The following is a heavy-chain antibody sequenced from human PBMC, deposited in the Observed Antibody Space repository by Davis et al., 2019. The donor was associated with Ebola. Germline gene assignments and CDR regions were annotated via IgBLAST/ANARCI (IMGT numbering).Heavy chain of an antibody. V-gene: IGHV3-74*01. CDR2: IDTDGSIT. J-gene: IGHJ4*02. CDR1: GFSVSYSY. D-gene: IGHD1-14*01. CDR3: ARDVAGRAGY. Sequence: GESLKISCAGSGFSVSYSYMNWVRQAPGKGLEWVSRIDTDGSITDYADSVRGRFTISRDNAKNTLFLQMNSLRADDTAVYYCARDVAGRAGYWGQGTLVTVSS.